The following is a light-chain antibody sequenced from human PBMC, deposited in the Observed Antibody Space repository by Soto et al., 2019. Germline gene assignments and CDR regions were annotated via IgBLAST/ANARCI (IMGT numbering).Light chain of an antibody. V-gene: IGKV2-28*01. CDR3: LQALQTPPWT. CDR2: LGS. CDR1: KSLLHSDGYNY. Sequence: DIVVTQSPLSLPVTPGEPASISCRYSKSLLHSDGYNYLDWYLQKPGQSPQLLIYLGSSRASGVPDRFSGSGSGTDFTLKISRVEAEDVGVYYCLQALQTPPWTFGQGTKVDIK. J-gene: IGKJ1*01.